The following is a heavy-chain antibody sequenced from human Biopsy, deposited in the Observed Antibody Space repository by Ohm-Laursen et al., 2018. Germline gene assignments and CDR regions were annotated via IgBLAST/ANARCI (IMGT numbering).Heavy chain of an antibody. Sequence: SVKVSCKTSGGTFNSYTINWVRQAPGRGLEWMGGIIPIFATPDYAQKFQGRVTITADESTSTAYMDLSSLRSEDTAIYYCAKNYDPLYYDTSGLFDYWGQGTLVTVSS. CDR1: GGTFNSYT. V-gene: IGHV1-69*13. J-gene: IGHJ4*02. CDR3: AKNYDPLYYDTSGLFDY. D-gene: IGHD3-22*01. CDR2: IIPIFATP.